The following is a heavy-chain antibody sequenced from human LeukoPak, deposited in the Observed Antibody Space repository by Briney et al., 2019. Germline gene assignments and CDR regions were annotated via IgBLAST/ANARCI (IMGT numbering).Heavy chain of an antibody. CDR1: GFTFSSYG. V-gene: IGHV3-30*18. CDR3: AKVGAQQWLEIDY. Sequence: PGGSLRPSCAASGFTFSSYGMHWVRQAPGKGLEWVAVISYDGSNKYYADSVKGRFTISRDDSKNTLYLQMNSLRAEDTAVYYCAKVGAQQWLEIDYWGQGTLVTVSS. CDR2: ISYDGSNK. J-gene: IGHJ4*02. D-gene: IGHD6-19*01.